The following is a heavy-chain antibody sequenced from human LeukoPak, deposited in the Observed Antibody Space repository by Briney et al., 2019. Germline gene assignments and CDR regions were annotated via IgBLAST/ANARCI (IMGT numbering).Heavy chain of an antibody. Sequence: ASVKVSCKASGGTFSSYTISWVRQAPGQGLEWMGRIIPILGIAIYAQKFQGRVTITADKSTSTAYMELSSLRSEDTAVYYCARGSYPTDYYYYMDVWGKGTSVTVSS. CDR1: GGTFSSYT. CDR2: IIPILGIA. J-gene: IGHJ6*03. V-gene: IGHV1-69*02. CDR3: ARGSYPTDYYYYMDV.